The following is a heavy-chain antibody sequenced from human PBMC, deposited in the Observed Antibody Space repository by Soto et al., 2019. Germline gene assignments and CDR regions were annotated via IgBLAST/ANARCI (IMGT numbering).Heavy chain of an antibody. CDR2: IKQDGSEK. J-gene: IGHJ5*02. CDR1: GFTFSSYW. Sequence: GGSLRLSCAASGFTFSSYWMSWVRQAPGKGLEWVANIKQDGSEKYYVDSVKGRFTISRDNAKNSLYLQMNSLRAEDTAVYYCARVTGIAAAGHNWFDPWGQGTLVTVS. CDR3: ARVTGIAAAGHNWFDP. V-gene: IGHV3-7*01. D-gene: IGHD6-13*01.